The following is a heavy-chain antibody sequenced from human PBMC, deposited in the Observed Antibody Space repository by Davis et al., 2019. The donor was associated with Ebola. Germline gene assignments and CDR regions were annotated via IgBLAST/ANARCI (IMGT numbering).Heavy chain of an antibody. Sequence: PSETLSLTCTVSGGSISNDYWSWIRQPAGKGLEWLGRIYSSGSTNYNPSLKSRVTMSVDTSKNQFSLKLSSVTAADTAVYYCAREGNYYYNAMDVWGQGTTITVSS. CDR1: GGSISNDY. J-gene: IGHJ6*02. V-gene: IGHV4-4*07. CDR3: AREGNYYYNAMDV. CDR2: IYSSGST.